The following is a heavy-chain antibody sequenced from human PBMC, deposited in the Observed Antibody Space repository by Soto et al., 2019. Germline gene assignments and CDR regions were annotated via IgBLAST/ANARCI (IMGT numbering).Heavy chain of an antibody. D-gene: IGHD6-19*01. CDR3: AREASAVISLDY. CDR1: GYIVTAYS. Sequence: ASVKVSCKASGYIVTAYSMHWVRQAPGQGLEWVGWFNPNSGDTIYAQKFQGRVTLTGDTSISTAYMELYSLTSDDTAVYYCAREASAVISLDYWGQGTLVTVSS. V-gene: IGHV1-2*02. CDR2: FNPNSGDT. J-gene: IGHJ4*02.